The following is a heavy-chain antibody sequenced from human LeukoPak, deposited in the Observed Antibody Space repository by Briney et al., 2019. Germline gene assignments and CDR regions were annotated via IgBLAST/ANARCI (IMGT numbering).Heavy chain of an antibody. CDR1: GGSISSYY. CDR2: IYHSGST. Sequence: PSETLSLTCTVSGGSISSYYWSWIRQPPGKGLEWIGYIYHSGSTNYNPSLKSRVTISVDTSKNQFSLKLSSVTAADTAVYYCARVVVVTWFDPWGQGTLVTVSS. V-gene: IGHV4-59*01. J-gene: IGHJ5*02. CDR3: ARVVVVTWFDP. D-gene: IGHD3-22*01.